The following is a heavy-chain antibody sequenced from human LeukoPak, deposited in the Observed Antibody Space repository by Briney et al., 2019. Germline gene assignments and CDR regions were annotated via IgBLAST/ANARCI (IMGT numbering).Heavy chain of an antibody. J-gene: IGHJ4*02. CDR1: GYSFTSYW. V-gene: IGHV5-51*01. Sequence: GESLKISRQGSGYSFTSYWIGWVRQMPGKGLEWMGIIYPGDSDTRYSPSFQGQVTISADKSISTAYLQWSSLKASGTAMYYCARHKSYYYDSSGYYYADYWGQGTLVTVSS. CDR3: ARHKSYYYDSSGYYYADY. CDR2: IYPGDSDT. D-gene: IGHD3-22*01.